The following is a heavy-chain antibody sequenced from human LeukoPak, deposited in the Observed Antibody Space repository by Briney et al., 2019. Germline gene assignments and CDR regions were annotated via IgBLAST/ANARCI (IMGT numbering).Heavy chain of an antibody. CDR3: ARDRRFGELEWDY. V-gene: IGHV3-21*01. J-gene: IGHJ4*02. D-gene: IGHD3-10*01. Sequence: GGSLRLSCAASGFTFSSYSMNWVRQAPGKGLEWVSSISSSSSYIYYADSVKGRFTISRDNAKNSLYLQMNSLRAEDTAVYYCARDRRFGELEWDYWGQGTLVTVSS. CDR1: GFTFSSYS. CDR2: ISSSSSYI.